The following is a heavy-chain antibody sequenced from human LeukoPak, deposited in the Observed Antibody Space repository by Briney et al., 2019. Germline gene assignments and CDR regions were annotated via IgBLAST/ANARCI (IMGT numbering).Heavy chain of an antibody. D-gene: IGHD6-13*01. CDR1: GGTFSSYA. V-gene: IGHV1-69*04. CDR2: IIPILGIA. J-gene: IGHJ4*02. CDR3: ARLSSSWYFLDY. Sequence: SVKVSCKASGGTFSSYAISWVRQAPGQGLEWMGRIIPILGIANYAQKFQGRVTITADKSTSTAYMELSSLRSEDTAVYYCARLSSSWYFLDYWGQGTLATVSS.